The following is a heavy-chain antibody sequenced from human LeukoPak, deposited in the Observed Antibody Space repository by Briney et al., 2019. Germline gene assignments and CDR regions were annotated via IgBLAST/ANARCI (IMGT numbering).Heavy chain of an antibody. CDR1: GYSFTSYW. V-gene: IGHV5-51*04. J-gene: IGHJ5*02. Sequence: GESLKISCKGSGYSFTSYWIGWVRQMPGKGLEWMGIIYPGDSDTRYSPSFQGQVTISADKPISTAYLQWSSLKASDTAMYYCARLGYHDILTGYFSNWFDPWGQGTLVTISS. CDR2: IYPGDSDT. D-gene: IGHD3-9*01. CDR3: ARLGYHDILTGYFSNWFDP.